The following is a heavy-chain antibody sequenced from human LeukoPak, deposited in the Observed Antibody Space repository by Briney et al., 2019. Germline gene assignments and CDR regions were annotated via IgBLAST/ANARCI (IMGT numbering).Heavy chain of an antibody. V-gene: IGHV3-21*01. J-gene: IGHJ4*02. CDR2: ISSSSSYI. Sequence: GASLRLSCAASGFTFSNYAMSWVRQAPGKGLEWVSSISSSSSYIYYADSVKGRFTISRDNAKNSLYLQMNSLRAEDTAVYYCARELSGGPAPDYWGQGTLVTVSS. CDR3: ARELSGGPAPDY. CDR1: GFTFSNYA. D-gene: IGHD6-19*01.